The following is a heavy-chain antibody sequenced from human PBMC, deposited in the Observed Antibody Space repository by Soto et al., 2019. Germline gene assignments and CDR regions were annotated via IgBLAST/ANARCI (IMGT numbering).Heavy chain of an antibody. D-gene: IGHD2-15*01. V-gene: IGHV1-18*01. Sequence: ASVKVSCKASGYTFTSYGISWVRQAPGQGLEWMGWISAYNGNTNYAQKLQGRVTMTTDTSTSTAYMELRSLRSDDTAVYYCASSSGYCSGGSCYTDAFDIWGQGTMVTVSS. J-gene: IGHJ3*02. CDR2: ISAYNGNT. CDR3: ASSSGYCSGGSCYTDAFDI. CDR1: GYTFTSYG.